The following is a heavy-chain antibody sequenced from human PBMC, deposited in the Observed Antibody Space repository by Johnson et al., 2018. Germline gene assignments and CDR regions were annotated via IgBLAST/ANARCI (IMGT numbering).Heavy chain of an antibody. V-gene: IGHV3-33*01. CDR3: ARSLGRGGMDV. D-gene: IGHD3-10*01. CDR2: IWYDGSNK. J-gene: IGHJ6*02. Sequence: QVQLVQSGGGLVKPGGSLRLSCAASGFTFSSYGMHWVRQAPGKGLEWVAVIWYDGSNKYSADPVKGRFTISRENSKNTRYRQITSLGAEDTAVYYCARSLGRGGMDVWGQGTTVTVSS. CDR1: GFTFSSYG.